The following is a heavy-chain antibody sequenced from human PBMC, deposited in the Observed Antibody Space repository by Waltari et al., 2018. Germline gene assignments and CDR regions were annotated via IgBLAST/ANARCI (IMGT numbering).Heavy chain of an antibody. CDR3: ARHPDSGNYYRGFEF. J-gene: IGHJ4*02. Sequence: ELVHSGPEVKKPVSSVKVSCKASGVTITSAAVSWVRQAPGQGLEWMGGLIPMFGKPAYAQKFQGRVTISADESTSTDYMELSSLRSEDTAIYYCARHPDSGNYYRGFEFWGQGTLVSVSS. CDR1: GVTITSAA. V-gene: IGHV1-69*01. CDR2: LIPMFGKP. D-gene: IGHD3-10*01.